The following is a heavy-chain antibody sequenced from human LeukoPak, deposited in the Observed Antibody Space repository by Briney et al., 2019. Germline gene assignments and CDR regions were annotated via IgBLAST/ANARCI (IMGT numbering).Heavy chain of an antibody. CDR3: ARGKPLTGNDY. CDR2: IYHSGST. D-gene: IGHD3-9*01. CDR1: GGSISSSSHS. Sequence: NPSETLSLTCTVSGGSISSSSHSWGWIRQPPGKGLEWIGEIYHSGSTNYNPSLKSRVTISIDKSKNHFSLKLNSVTAADTAVYYCARGKPLTGNDYWGQGTLVTVSS. J-gene: IGHJ4*02. V-gene: IGHV4-39*07.